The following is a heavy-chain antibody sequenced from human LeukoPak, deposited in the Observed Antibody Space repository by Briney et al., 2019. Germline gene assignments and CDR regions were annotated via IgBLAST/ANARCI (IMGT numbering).Heavy chain of an antibody. J-gene: IGHJ4*02. Sequence: PSETLSLTCAVYGVSFSGYYWSWIRQPPGKGLEWIWEINHSGRTNYNPSLKNRLTISVDTSKNQLSLKLRSVNAAVSAVYYCARAHWGPLLYFGYWGQGIMVTVSS. V-gene: IGHV4-34*01. CDR1: GVSFSGYY. D-gene: IGHD7-27*01. CDR3: ARAHWGPLLYFGY. CDR2: INHSGRT.